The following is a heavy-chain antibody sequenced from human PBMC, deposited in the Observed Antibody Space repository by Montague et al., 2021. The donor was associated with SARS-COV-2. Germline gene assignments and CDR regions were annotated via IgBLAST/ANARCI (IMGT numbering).Heavy chain of an antibody. Sequence: TLSLTCTVSGGSISSGSYYWSWIRQPAGKGLEWIGRIYTSGXTXYXXXXKXRVTISVDTSKNQFSLKLSSVTAADTAVYYCARSPHGEWLLYPDYYYYMDVWGKGTTVTVSS. CDR1: GGSISSGSYY. CDR2: IYTSGXT. J-gene: IGHJ6*03. CDR3: ARSPHGEWLLYPDYYYYMDV. V-gene: IGHV4-61*02. D-gene: IGHD3-3*01.